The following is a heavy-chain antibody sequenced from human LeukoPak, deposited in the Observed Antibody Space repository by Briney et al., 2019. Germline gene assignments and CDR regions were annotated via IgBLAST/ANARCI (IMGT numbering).Heavy chain of an antibody. J-gene: IGHJ6*03. CDR3: ARDNYNWNYYYYMDV. D-gene: IGHD1-1*01. CDR1: GFTFSSYS. V-gene: IGHV3-48*01. Sequence: GGSLRLSCAASGFTFSSYSMNWVRQAPGKGLEKISYISSTSSTMYYADSVKGRFTISRDNAKNSLYLQMDSLRAEDTAVYYCARDNYNWNYYYYMDVWGKGTTVTVSS. CDR2: ISSTSSTM.